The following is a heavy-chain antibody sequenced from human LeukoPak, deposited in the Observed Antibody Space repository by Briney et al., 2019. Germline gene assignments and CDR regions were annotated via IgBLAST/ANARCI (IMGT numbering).Heavy chain of an antibody. Sequence: ASVKVSCKASGYTFTSYAMHWVRQAPGQRLEWMGWINAGNGNTKYSQKFQGRVTITRDTSASTAYMELSSLRSEDTAVYYCARMGYCSGGSCYSGLPSDYWGQGTLVTVSS. CDR3: ARMGYCSGGSCYSGLPSDY. J-gene: IGHJ4*02. CDR2: INAGNGNT. V-gene: IGHV1-3*01. D-gene: IGHD2-15*01. CDR1: GYTFTSYA.